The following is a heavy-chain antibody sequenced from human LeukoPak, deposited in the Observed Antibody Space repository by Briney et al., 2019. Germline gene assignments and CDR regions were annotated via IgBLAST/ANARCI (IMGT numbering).Heavy chain of an antibody. D-gene: IGHD3-22*01. V-gene: IGHV5-51*07. CDR1: GYSFTSYW. CDR2: IYPGDSDT. CDR3: ARPSYYDSSGYYQKNEYFQH. J-gene: IGHJ1*01. Sequence: GESLKISCKGSGYSFTSYWIGWVHQMPGKGLEWMGIIYPGDSDTRYSPSFQGQVTISADKSISTAYLQWSSLEASDTAMYYCARPSYYDSSGYYQKNEYFQHWGQGTLVTVSS.